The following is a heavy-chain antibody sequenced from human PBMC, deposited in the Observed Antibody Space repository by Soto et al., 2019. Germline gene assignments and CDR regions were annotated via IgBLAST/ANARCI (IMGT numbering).Heavy chain of an antibody. J-gene: IGHJ6*02. D-gene: IGHD2-21*02. CDR1: GGSFNGYY. Sequence: PSETLSLTCAVYGGSFNGYYWSWIRQPPGKGLEWIGEITHSGSTNYNPSLKSRVTISVDTSKNQFSLKLSSATAADTAVYYCARGPVGGGNSPPYYYYGMDVWGQGTTVTVSS. CDR3: ARGPVGGGNSPPYYYYGMDV. V-gene: IGHV4-34*01. CDR2: ITHSGST.